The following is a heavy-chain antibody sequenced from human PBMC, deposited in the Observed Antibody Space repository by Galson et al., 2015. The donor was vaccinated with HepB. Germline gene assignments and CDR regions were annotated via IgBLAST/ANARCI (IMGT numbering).Heavy chain of an antibody. J-gene: IGHJ4*02. D-gene: IGHD2-21*01. CDR1: GFAFDSHA. Sequence: SLRLSCAASGFAFDSHAMSWVRQAPGRGLEWISGITGKGGGTFYADSVKGRFTVSKDNSNNMLYLQMNSLRAEDAGLYFCAKGYGIFDYWGQGILVTVSS. CDR3: AKGYGIFDY. V-gene: IGHV3-23*01. CDR2: ITGKGGGT.